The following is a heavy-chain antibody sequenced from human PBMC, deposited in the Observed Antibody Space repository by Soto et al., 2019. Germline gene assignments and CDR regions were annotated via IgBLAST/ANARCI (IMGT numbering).Heavy chain of an antibody. V-gene: IGHV3-30*18. CDR1: GFTFSSYG. J-gene: IGHJ6*02. D-gene: IGHD3-10*01. Sequence: PGGSLRLSCAASGFTFSSYGMHWVRQAPGKGLEWVAVISYDGSNKYYADSVKGRFTISRDNSKNTLYLKMNSLRAEDTAVFYFAKDKADYYGSGGLYGMDVWGQGTTVTVSS. CDR2: ISYDGSNK. CDR3: AKDKADYYGSGGLYGMDV.